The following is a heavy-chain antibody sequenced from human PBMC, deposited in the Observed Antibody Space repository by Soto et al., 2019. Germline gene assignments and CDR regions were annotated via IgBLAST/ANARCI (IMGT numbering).Heavy chain of an antibody. J-gene: IGHJ4*02. V-gene: IGHV3-21*01. Sequence: GGSLRLSCAASGFTFSSYSMNWVRQAPGKGLEWVSSISSSSSYIYYADSVKGRFTISRDNAKNSLYLQMNSLRAEDTAVYYCARDHRPFTMVRGALSPVDYWGQGTLVTVSS. CDR3: ARDHRPFTMVRGALSPVDY. CDR2: ISSSSSYI. D-gene: IGHD3-10*01. CDR1: GFTFSSYS.